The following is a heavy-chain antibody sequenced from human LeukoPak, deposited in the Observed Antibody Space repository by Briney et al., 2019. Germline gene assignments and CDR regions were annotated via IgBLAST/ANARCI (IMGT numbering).Heavy chain of an antibody. D-gene: IGHD6-6*01. CDR1: GFTFSSFS. J-gene: IGHJ4*02. CDR3: VRDFLGAGSSFDY. Sequence: GGSLRLSCAACGFTFSSFSMNWVRQAPGKGLEGVSYISSSGSTIYYADSVKGRFTISRDNAKNSLYLQMNSLRAEDAAVYSCVRDFLGAGSSFDYWGQGTLVTVSS. V-gene: IGHV3-48*01. CDR2: ISSSGSTI.